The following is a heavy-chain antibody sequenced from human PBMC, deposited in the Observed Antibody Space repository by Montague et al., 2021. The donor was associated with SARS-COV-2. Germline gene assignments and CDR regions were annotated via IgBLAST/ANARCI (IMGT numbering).Heavy chain of an antibody. V-gene: IGHV2-70*11. CDR3: AWSKDECFYQYGMDV. Sequence: PALVKPTQTLILTCSLSGLSLNTRRVCVSWIRQPPGKALEWLARIDWDEDKYYNIFLKSRLTISKDTSTNQVVLTMTNMDPVDTGTYYCAWSKDECFYQYGMDVWGQGTTVTVSS. CDR1: GLSLNTRRVC. CDR2: IDWDEDK. D-gene: IGHD3-16*01. J-gene: IGHJ6*02.